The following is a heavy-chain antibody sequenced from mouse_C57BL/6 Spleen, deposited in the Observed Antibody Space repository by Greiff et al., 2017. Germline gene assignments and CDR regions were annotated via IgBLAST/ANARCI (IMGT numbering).Heavy chain of an antibody. V-gene: IGHV10-1*01. D-gene: IGHD2-5*01. Sequence: EVPLVESGGGLVQPKGSLKLSCAASGFSFNTYAMNWVRQAPGTGLEWVAHIRSKSNNYATYYADSVKDRFTISRADAESMLYLLINNLKAVDTAMYYCVIYSNSFAYWGQGTLVTVSA. CDR3: VIYSNSFAY. CDR1: GFSFNTYA. CDR2: IRSKSNNYAT. J-gene: IGHJ3*01.